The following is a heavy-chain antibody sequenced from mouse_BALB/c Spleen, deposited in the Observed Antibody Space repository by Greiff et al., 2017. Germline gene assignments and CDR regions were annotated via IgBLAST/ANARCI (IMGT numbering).Heavy chain of an antibody. Sequence: EVKLVESGPGLVKPSQSLSLTCTVTGYSITSDYAWNWIRQFPGNKLEWMGYISYSGSTSYNPSLKSRISITRDTSKNQFFLQLNSVTTEDTATYYCAREGFYYGSSPWYFDVWGAGTTVTVSS. V-gene: IGHV3-2*02. J-gene: IGHJ1*01. CDR2: ISYSGST. CDR1: GYSITSDYA. CDR3: AREGFYYGSSPWYFDV. D-gene: IGHD1-1*01.